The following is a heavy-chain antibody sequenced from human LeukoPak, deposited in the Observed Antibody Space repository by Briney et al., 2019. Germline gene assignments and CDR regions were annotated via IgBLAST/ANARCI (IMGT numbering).Heavy chain of an antibody. CDR1: GFILNNYG. D-gene: IGHD5-12*01. Sequence: GGSLRLSCAASGFILNNYGLIWVRQAPGKGLQWVSAISNDGGGITYADFVKGRFTISRDNSKNTLFLQMNSLRAEDTALYYCAKGGSGYFLDLWGQGTLVTVSS. CDR3: AKGGSGYFLDL. V-gene: IGHV3-23*01. CDR2: ISNDGGGI. J-gene: IGHJ5*02.